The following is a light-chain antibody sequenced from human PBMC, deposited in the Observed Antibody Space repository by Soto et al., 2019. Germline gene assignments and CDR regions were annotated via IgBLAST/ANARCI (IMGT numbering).Light chain of an antibody. Sequence: QSVLTQPASVSGSPRQSIPISCTGVRTDFDGYDYVSWYQQHPGQAPQLIIYGVYNRPSGVSHRFSGSKSGDTASLTISGLQAEDEADYYCTSYTSSTPFYVFGTGTKVTVL. J-gene: IGLJ1*01. V-gene: IGLV2-14*03. CDR3: TSYTSSTPFYV. CDR1: RTDFDGYDY. CDR2: GVY.